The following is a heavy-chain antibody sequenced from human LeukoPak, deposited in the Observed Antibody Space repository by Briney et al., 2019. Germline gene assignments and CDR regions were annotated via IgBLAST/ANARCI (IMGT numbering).Heavy chain of an antibody. D-gene: IGHD4-17*01. Sequence: GGSLRLSCAASGFTFSGYSMNWGRQAPGKGLEWVSYISKSGSTIYYADSVKGRFTISRDNAKNSLYLQMNSLRAEDTAVYYCAGGVTTGDYWGQGTLVTVSS. J-gene: IGHJ4*02. V-gene: IGHV3-48*01. CDR3: AGGVTTGDY. CDR2: ISKSGSTI. CDR1: GFTFSGYS.